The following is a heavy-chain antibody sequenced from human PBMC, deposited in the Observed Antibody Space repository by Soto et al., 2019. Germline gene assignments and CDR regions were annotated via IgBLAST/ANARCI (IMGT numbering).Heavy chain of an antibody. CDR1: GFTFSTYG. J-gene: IGHJ4*02. D-gene: IGHD2-21*02. V-gene: IGHV3-30*18. CDR3: AKDWGGGDCYHCGVVDY. Sequence: PGGSLRLSCAASGFTFSTYGMHWVRQAPGKGLEWVAVISFDGSNKYYADSVKGRFTISRDNSKNTLYLRMNSLRAEDTAVYYCAKDWGGGDCYHCGVVDYWGQGTLVTVSS. CDR2: ISFDGSNK.